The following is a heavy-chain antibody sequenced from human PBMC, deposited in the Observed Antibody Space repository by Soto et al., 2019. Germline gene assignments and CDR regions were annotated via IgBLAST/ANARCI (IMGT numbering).Heavy chain of an antibody. Sequence: EVQLVESGGGLIQPGGSLRLSCAASGFTVSSNYMSWVRQAPGKGLEWVSVIYTGGATSYADSVKGRFTISRDNSKNTVDLKMDSLRADATAVYYCARDLGRDINQHWGQGTLVTVSS. CDR2: IYTGGAT. D-gene: IGHD2-21*02. V-gene: IGHV3-53*01. CDR1: GFTVSSNY. J-gene: IGHJ1*01. CDR3: ARDLGRDINQH.